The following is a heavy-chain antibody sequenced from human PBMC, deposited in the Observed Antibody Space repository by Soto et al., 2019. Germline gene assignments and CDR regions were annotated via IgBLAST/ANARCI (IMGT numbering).Heavy chain of an antibody. V-gene: IGHV4-34*01. CDR2: INHSGST. Sequence: SEKLSLTCSVYVGSFSGYYWSWIRQPPGKGLEWIGEINHSGSTNYNPSLKSRVTVSVDTSKNQFSLKLSSVTAADTAVYYCARAPREYDFWSRLRTLPSLSGMHVWGQG. CDR1: VGSFSGYY. D-gene: IGHD3-3*01. J-gene: IGHJ6*02. CDR3: ARAPREYDFWSRLRTLPSLSGMHV.